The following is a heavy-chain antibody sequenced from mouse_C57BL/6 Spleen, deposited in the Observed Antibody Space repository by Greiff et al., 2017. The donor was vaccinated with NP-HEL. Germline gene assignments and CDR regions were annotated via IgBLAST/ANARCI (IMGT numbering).Heavy chain of an antibody. J-gene: IGHJ4*01. V-gene: IGHV1-53*01. Sequence: VQLQQPGTELVKPGASVKLSCKASGYTFTSYWMHWVKQRPGQGLEWIGNINPSNGGTNYNEKFKSKATLTVDKSSSTAYMQLSSLTSEDSAVYYCARWPINYPYAMDYWGQGTSVTVSS. CDR3: ARWPINYPYAMDY. D-gene: IGHD2-1*01. CDR1: GYTFTSYW. CDR2: INPSNGGT.